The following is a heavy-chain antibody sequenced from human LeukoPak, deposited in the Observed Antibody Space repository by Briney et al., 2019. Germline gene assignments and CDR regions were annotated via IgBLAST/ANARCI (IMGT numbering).Heavy chain of an antibody. CDR2: IDPNSGGT. D-gene: IGHD5-24*01. CDR3: ARDQGEMATIPDY. V-gene: IGHV1-2*02. Sequence: ASVKVSCKASGYTFTGYYMHWVRQAPGQGLEWMGWIDPNSGGTNYAQKFQGRVTMTRDTSIATAYMELSRLRSDDTAVYYCARDQGEMATIPDYWGQGTLVTVSS. J-gene: IGHJ4*02. CDR1: GYTFTGYY.